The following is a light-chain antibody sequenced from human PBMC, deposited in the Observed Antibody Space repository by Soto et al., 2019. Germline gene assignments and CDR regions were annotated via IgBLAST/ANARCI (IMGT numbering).Light chain of an antibody. J-gene: IGLJ2*01. Sequence: QSALTRPASVSGSLGQSITISCTGTSSDVGTYKLVSWYQQHPGKAPQLVIFEDVERPSGVSNRFSGSKSGNSASLTISGLQTEDEDDYYCCSYAGGTSVVFGGGTKLTVL. CDR2: EDV. V-gene: IGLV2-23*01. CDR1: SSDVGTYKL. CDR3: CSYAGGTSVV.